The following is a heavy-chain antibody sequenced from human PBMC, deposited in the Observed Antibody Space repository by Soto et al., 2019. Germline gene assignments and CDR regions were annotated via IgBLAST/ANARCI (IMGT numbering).Heavy chain of an antibody. CDR3: ARDKWYSGYDYVAAFDY. D-gene: IGHD5-12*01. J-gene: IGHJ4*02. CDR2: IWYDGSNK. CDR1: GFTFSSYG. Sequence: GGSLRLSCAASGFTFSSYGMHWVRQAPGKGLEWVAVIWYDGSNKYYVDSVKGRFTISRDNSKNTLYLQMNSLRAEDTAVYYCARDKWYSGYDYVAAFDYWGQGTLVTVSS. V-gene: IGHV3-33*01.